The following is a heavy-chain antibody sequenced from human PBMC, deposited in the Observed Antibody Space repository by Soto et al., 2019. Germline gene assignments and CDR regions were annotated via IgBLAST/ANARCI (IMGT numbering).Heavy chain of an antibody. CDR1: GFTFSSYD. V-gene: IGHV3-13*01. CDR2: IGTAGDT. Sequence: EVQLVESGGGLVQPGGSLRLSCAASGFTFSSYDMHWVRQATGKGLEWVSAIGTAGDTYYQGSVKGRFTISRENAKNSLYLQMNSLRAEDTAVYYCARQKWGSFDYWGQGTLVTVSS. D-gene: IGHD3-16*01. J-gene: IGHJ4*02. CDR3: ARQKWGSFDY.